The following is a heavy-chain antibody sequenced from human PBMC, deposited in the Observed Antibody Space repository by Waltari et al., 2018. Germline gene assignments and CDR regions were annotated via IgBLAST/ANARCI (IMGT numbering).Heavy chain of an antibody. CDR1: GFTFSDFS. CDR3: ARGYRKAFDI. V-gene: IGHV3-48*04. Sequence: EVQLVESGGGLVQPGGSLRLSGAASGFTFSDFSMNWVRQAPGKGLEWVSYIYSTGSTIYYADSVKGRFTISRDNAQNSLYLQMSSLRADDTAVYYCARGYRKAFDIWGQGTMVTVSS. J-gene: IGHJ3*02. D-gene: IGHD1-26*01. CDR2: IYSTGSTI.